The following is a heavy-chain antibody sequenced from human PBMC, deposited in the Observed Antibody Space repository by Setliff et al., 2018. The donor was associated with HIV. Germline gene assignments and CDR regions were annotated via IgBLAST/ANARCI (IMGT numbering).Heavy chain of an antibody. V-gene: IGHV1-2*02. J-gene: IGHJ4*02. Sequence: ASVKVSCKASGYTFTDYYIHWVRQAPGQGLEWMGWINPNNGDTNYAQKFQGRVTMTRDTSTSTAYMALSRLRSDDTAMYYCARAPYRSGWYGVDYWGQGTLVTVSS. CDR2: INPNNGDT. CDR3: ARAPYRSGWYGVDY. CDR1: GYTFTDYY. D-gene: IGHD6-19*01.